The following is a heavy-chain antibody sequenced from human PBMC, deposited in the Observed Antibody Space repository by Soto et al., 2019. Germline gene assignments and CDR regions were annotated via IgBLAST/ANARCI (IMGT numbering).Heavy chain of an antibody. J-gene: IGHJ3*02. CDR2: VYTSGNN. CDR3: ARALGNDFWTSDAFDI. V-gene: IGHV4-4*07. CDR1: GSSISGYY. Sequence: QVQLQESGPGLVKASETLSLTCTVSGSSISGYYWNWVRQSAGKGLEWLGRVYTSGNNKYNPSLKSRVAMAAATSENSFSLTLRALTAADTAVYYCARALGNDFWTSDAFDIWGPGTMITVSS. D-gene: IGHD3-3*01.